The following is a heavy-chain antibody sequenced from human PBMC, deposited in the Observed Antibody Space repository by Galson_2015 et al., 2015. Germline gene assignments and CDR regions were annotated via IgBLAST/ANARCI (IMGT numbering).Heavy chain of an antibody. CDR3: AKDHAVTPYYFDY. CDR2: ISGSGGST. Sequence: SLRLSCAASGFTFSGYAMSWVRQAPGKGLEWVSGISGSGGSTYYADSVKGRFTISRDNSKNTVYLQMNSLRAEDTAVYYCAKDHAVTPYYFDYWGQGALVTVSS. J-gene: IGHJ4*02. V-gene: IGHV3-23*01. CDR1: GFTFSGYA. D-gene: IGHD4-17*01.